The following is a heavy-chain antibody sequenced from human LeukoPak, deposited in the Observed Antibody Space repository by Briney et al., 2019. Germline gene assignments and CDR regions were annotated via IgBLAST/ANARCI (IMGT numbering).Heavy chain of an antibody. D-gene: IGHD3-9*01. J-gene: IGHJ6*02. CDR1: GFTFSSYA. V-gene: IGHV3-30*04. Sequence: PGRSLRLSCAASGFTFSSYAMHWVRQAPGKGLEWVAVISYDGSNKYYADSVKGRFTISRDNSKNTLYLQMNSLRAEDTAVYYCARVNRYWVLTGYYNPLLYGMDVWGQGTTVTVSS. CDR3: ARVNRYWVLTGYYNPLLYGMDV. CDR2: ISYDGSNK.